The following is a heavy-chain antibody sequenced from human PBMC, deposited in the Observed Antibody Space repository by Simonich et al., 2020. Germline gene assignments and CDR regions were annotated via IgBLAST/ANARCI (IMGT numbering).Heavy chain of an antibody. CDR1: GYTFTGYY. CDR3: ARVPPTSGSYYYYYYYMDV. CDR2: INPNSGCT. J-gene: IGHJ6*03. V-gene: IGHV1-2*02. Sequence: QVQLVQSGAEVKKPGASVKVSCKASGYTFTGYYMHWVRQAPGQGLEWMGWINPNSGCTNYAQKFQGRVTMTRETSIRTAYMELSRLRSDDTAVYYCARVPPTSGSYYYYYYYMDVWGKGTTVTVSS. D-gene: IGHD1-26*01.